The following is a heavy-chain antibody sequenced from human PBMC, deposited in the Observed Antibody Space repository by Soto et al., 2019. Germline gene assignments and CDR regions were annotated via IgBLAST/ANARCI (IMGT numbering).Heavy chain of an antibody. CDR3: ARDGHRPLSPGGSINTKKNWFDP. D-gene: IGHD2-2*01. CDR2: INPNSGGT. CDR1: GYSFTGYY. Sequence: ASVKVSCKSSGYSFTGYYMHWVRQAPGQGLEWMGWINPNSGGTNYAQKFKGRVTMTRDTSISTAYMELSRLRSDDTAVYYCARDGHRPLSPGGSINTKKNWFDPWGQGTLVTVSS. J-gene: IGHJ5*02. V-gene: IGHV1-2*02.